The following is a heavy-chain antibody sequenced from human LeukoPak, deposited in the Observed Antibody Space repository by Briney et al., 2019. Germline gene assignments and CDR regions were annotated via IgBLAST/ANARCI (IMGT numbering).Heavy chain of an antibody. CDR1: GYTFSSYG. Sequence: ASVKVSCKASGYTFSSYGISWVRQAPGQGLEWMGWISAYNGNTNYAQKLQGRVTMTTDTSTSTAYMELRSLKSDDTAVYYSARDGFGWDYDSSSYHDAFDIWGQGTMVTVSS. J-gene: IGHJ3*02. D-gene: IGHD3-22*01. CDR3: ARDGFGWDYDSSSYHDAFDI. V-gene: IGHV1-18*01. CDR2: ISAYNGNT.